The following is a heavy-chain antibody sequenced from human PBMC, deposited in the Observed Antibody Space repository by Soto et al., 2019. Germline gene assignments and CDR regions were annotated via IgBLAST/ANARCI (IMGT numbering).Heavy chain of an antibody. Sequence: PGGSLRLSCAASGFILTNYAMSWVRQAPGKGLEWVSTISYSGGNTYYADSVKGRFTISRDNSKNTLYLQMNGLRAEDTAVYYCAKGSILTGYTDYWGQGTLVTVSS. CDR1: GFILTNYA. D-gene: IGHD3-9*01. J-gene: IGHJ4*02. CDR3: AKGSILTGYTDY. CDR2: ISYSGGNT. V-gene: IGHV3-23*01.